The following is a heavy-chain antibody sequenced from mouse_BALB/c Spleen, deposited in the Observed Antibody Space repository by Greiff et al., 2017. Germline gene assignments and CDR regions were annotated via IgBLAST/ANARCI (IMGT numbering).Heavy chain of an antibody. V-gene: IGHV2-9*02. CDR1: GFSLTSYG. CDR3: AREDYSSMDY. CDR2: IWAGGST. J-gene: IGHJ4*01. Sequence: QVQLQQSGPGLVAPSQSLYLTCTVSGFSLTSYGVHWVRQTPGKGLEWLGVIWAGGSTNYNPALMSRLGISKDNSKSQVFLQMNSLQTDDTAMYYCAREDYSSMDYWGQGTSVTVSS.